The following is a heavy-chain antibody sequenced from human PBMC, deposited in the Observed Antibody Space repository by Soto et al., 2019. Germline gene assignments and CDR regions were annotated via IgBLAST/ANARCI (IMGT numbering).Heavy chain of an antibody. CDR1: GGTFRSYA. CDR2: LIPIFGTA. CDR3: ARGVEYYGFWSGYPPPDYYYYGMDV. D-gene: IGHD3-3*01. Sequence: SSVKVACKASGGTFRSYAITWVRQAPGQGLEWMGGLIPIFGTANYAQKFQGRVTITADESTSTAYMELSSPSSEDTAVYYCARGVEYYGFWSGYPPPDYYYYGMDVWGQGTTVTVSS. V-gene: IGHV1-69*13. J-gene: IGHJ6*02.